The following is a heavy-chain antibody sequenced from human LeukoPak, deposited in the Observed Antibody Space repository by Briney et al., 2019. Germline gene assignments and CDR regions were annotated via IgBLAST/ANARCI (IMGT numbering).Heavy chain of an antibody. CDR3: ARRRYSSGWYARGSTDY. D-gene: IGHD6-19*01. Sequence: SETLSLTCTVSGGSISSYYWSWIRQPPGKGLEWIGEINHSGSTNYNPSLKSRVTISVDTSKNQFSLKLSSVTAADTAVYYCARRRYSSGWYARGSTDYWGQGTLVTVSS. J-gene: IGHJ4*02. V-gene: IGHV4-34*01. CDR1: GGSISSYY. CDR2: INHSGST.